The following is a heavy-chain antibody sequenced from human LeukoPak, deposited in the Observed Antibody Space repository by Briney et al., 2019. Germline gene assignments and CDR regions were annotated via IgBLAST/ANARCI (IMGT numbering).Heavy chain of an antibody. J-gene: IGHJ4*02. CDR2: IYHSGST. Sequence: PSETLSLTCAVSGGSISSSNWWSWVRQPPGKGLEWIGEIYHSGSTNYNPSLKSRVTISVDKSKNQFSLKLSSVTAADTAVYYCARVRSVPRYDSSGYQLGYFDYWGQGTLVTVSS. CDR1: GGSISSSNW. D-gene: IGHD3-22*01. CDR3: ARVRSVPRYDSSGYQLGYFDY. V-gene: IGHV4-4*02.